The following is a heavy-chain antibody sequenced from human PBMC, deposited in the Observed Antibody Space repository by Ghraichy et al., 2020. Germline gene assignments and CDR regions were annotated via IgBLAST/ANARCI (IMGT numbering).Heavy chain of an antibody. CDR1: GFTFSNAW. CDR3: TTEGVVVIMSDY. CDR2: IKSKTDGGTT. J-gene: IGHJ4*02. V-gene: IGHV3-15*01. Sequence: GESLNISCAASGFTFSNAWMSWVRQAPGKGLEWVGRIKSKTDGGTTDYAAPVKGRFTISRDDSKNTLYLQMNSLKTEDTAVYYCTTEGVVVIMSDYWGQGTLVTVSS. D-gene: IGHD3-22*01.